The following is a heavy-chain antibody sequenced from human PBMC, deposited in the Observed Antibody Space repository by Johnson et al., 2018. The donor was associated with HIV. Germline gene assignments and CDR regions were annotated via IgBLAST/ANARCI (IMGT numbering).Heavy chain of an antibody. V-gene: IGHV3-49*03. Sequence: VQLVESGGGLVQPGRSLRLSCTASGFTFGDYAMSWFRQAPGKGLEWVGFIRSKAYGGTTEYAASVKGRFTISRDDSKSISYLKMNSLKTEDTAVYYCSLSYSSSSNAFDIWGQGTMVTVSS. J-gene: IGHJ3*02. CDR1: GFTFGDYA. D-gene: IGHD6-6*01. CDR2: IRSKAYGGTT. CDR3: SLSYSSSSNAFDI.